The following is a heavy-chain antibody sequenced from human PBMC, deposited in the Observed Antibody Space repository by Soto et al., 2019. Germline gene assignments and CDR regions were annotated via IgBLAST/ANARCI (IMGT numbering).Heavy chain of an antibody. D-gene: IGHD3-10*01. J-gene: IGHJ6*03. Sequence: SETLSLTCTVSGGSISNHYWSWIRQPPGKGLEWIGYIYYSGSTNYNPSLKSRVTISVDTSKNQFSLKLSSVTAADTAVYYCARSLRVRGVIKSHLYYYMDVWGKGTTVTVSS. CDR1: GGSISNHY. V-gene: IGHV4-59*11. CDR3: ARSLRVRGVIKSHLYYYMDV. CDR2: IYYSGST.